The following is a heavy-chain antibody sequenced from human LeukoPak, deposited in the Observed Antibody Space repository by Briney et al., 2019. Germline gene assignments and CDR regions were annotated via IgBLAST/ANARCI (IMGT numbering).Heavy chain of an antibody. D-gene: IGHD2/OR15-2a*01. J-gene: IGHJ5*02. CDR1: GGSISSYY. Sequence: SETLSLTCTVSGGSISSYYWSWVRQPPGKGLEWSGYIYESGNTKYNSSLKSRVTISVDTSKKQLSLKRRAVTAPDTAVYYCARHSEPNSNLLWFDPWGQGTLVTVSS. CDR3: ARHSEPNSNLLWFDP. V-gene: IGHV4-59*08. CDR2: IYESGNT.